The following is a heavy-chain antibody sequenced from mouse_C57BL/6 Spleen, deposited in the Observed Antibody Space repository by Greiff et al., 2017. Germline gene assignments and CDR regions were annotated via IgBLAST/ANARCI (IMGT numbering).Heavy chain of an antibody. V-gene: IGHV5-6*01. CDR3: ARHRRETAQAWFAY. J-gene: IGHJ3*01. CDR2: ISSGGSYT. D-gene: IGHD3-2*02. Sequence: DVHLVESGGDLVKPGGSLKLSCAASGFTFSSYGMSWVRQTPDKRLEWVATISSGGSYTYYPDSVKGRFTISRDNAKNTLYLQMSSLKSEDTAMYYCARHRRETAQAWFAYWGQGTLVTVSA. CDR1: GFTFSSYG.